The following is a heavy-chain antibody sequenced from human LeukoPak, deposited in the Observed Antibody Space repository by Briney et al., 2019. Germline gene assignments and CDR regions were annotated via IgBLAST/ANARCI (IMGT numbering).Heavy chain of an antibody. CDR2: IYYSGST. V-gene: IGHV4-31*03. D-gene: IGHD3-22*01. CDR1: GGSISSGGYY. J-gene: IGHJ4*02. CDR3: AREGSHDSSGYYSYYFDY. Sequence: PSETLSLTCTVSGGSISSGGYYWSWIRQHPRKGLEWIGYIYYSGSTYYNPSLKSRVTISVDTSKNQFSLKLSSVTAADTAVYYCAREGSHDSSGYYSYYFDYWGQGTLVTVSS.